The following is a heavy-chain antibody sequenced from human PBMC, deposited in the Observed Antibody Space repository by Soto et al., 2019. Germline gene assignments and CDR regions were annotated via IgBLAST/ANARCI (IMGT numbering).Heavy chain of an antibody. Sequence: PSETLSLTCTVSGGSISSSSYYWGWIRQPPGKGLEWIGSIYYSGSTYYNPSLKSRVTISVDTSKNQFSLKLSSVTAADTAVYYCARPLTSSTYYDILTRPPSFYWLDPWGQGTLVTVSS. CDR1: GGSISSSSYY. D-gene: IGHD3-9*01. V-gene: IGHV4-39*01. CDR3: ARPLTSSTYYDILTRPPSFYWLDP. J-gene: IGHJ5*02. CDR2: IYYSGST.